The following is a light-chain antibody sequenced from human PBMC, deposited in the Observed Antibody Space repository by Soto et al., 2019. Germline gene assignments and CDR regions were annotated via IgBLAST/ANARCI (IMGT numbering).Light chain of an antibody. CDR1: DSDIGSYKY. J-gene: IGLJ3*02. CDR3: SSYTSGSML. V-gene: IGLV2-14*03. Sequence: QSALAQPASVSGSPGQSITISCTGTDSDIGSYKYVSWYQQPPGKAPKLILSEVTNRPSGVSDRFSGSKSANTASLTISGLQAEDEADYYCSSYTSGSMLFGGGTKLTVL. CDR2: EVT.